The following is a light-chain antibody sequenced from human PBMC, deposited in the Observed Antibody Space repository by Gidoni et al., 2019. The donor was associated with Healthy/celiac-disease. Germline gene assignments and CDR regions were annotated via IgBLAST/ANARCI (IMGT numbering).Light chain of an antibody. CDR1: NLGDKF. CDR3: QAWDSSTVV. J-gene: IGLJ2*01. CDR2: QDS. Sequence: SYELTQPPSVSVPPGQTASITCSGDNLGDKFACWYQQKPGQSPVLVIYQDSKRPSGFPERFSGSHSGNTATLTISGTQAMDEADYYCQAWDSSTVVFGGGTKLTVL. V-gene: IGLV3-1*01.